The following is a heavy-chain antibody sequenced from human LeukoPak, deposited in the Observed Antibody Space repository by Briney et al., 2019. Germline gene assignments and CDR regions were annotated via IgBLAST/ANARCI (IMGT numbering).Heavy chain of an antibody. J-gene: IGHJ6*03. CDR2: ISYDETRK. CDR3: AKGDGGSETYFYMDV. Sequence: GGTLRLSCAASGFTFTSYGISWVRQAPGKGLEWVAVISYDETRKYYVDSVKGRFTISRDNSKNTVYLQMNSLRPEDTAVYYCAKGDGGSETYFYMDVWGKGTAVTVSS. V-gene: IGHV3-30*18. CDR1: GFTFTSYG. D-gene: IGHD5-12*01.